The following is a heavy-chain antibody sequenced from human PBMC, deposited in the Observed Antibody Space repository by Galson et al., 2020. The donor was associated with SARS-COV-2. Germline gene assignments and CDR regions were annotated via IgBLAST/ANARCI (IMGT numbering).Heavy chain of an antibody. J-gene: IGHJ4*02. CDR1: GFTFDDYA. CDR2: ISWNSGSI. V-gene: IGHV3-9*01. Sequence: GGSLRLSCAASGFTFDDYAMHWVRQAPGKGLEWVSGISWNSGSIGYADSVKGRFTISRDNAKNSLYLQMNSLRAEDTALYYCAKEVGGYDKFYDYWGQGTLVTVSS. D-gene: IGHD5-12*01. CDR3: AKEVGGYDKFYDY.